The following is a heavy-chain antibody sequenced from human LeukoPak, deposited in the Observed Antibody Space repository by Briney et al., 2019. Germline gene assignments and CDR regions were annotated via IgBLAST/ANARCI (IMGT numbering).Heavy chain of an antibody. J-gene: IGHJ6*03. CDR2: ISSSSSYI. V-gene: IGHV3-21*01. D-gene: IGHD6-6*01. CDR3: ARVYSSSTTTLYYYYMDV. CDR1: GFTFSSYS. Sequence: GGSLRLSCAASGFTFSSYSMNWVRQAPGKGLEWVSSISSSSSYIYYADSVKGRFTISRDNAKNSLYLQMNSLRAEDTAVYYCARVYSSSTTTLYYYYMDVWGKGTTVTVSS.